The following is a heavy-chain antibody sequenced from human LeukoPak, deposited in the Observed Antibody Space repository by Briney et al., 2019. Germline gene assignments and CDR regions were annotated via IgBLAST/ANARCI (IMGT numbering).Heavy chain of an antibody. V-gene: IGHV4-39*07. CDR1: GGSISSSSYY. CDR3: ARDRGPLDSGYDGPGVDY. J-gene: IGHJ4*02. CDR2: IYYSGST. Sequence: PSETLSLTCTVSGGSISSSSYYWGWIRQPPGKGLEWIGSIYYSGSTYYNPSLKSRVTISVDTSKNQFSLKLSSVTAADTAVYYCARDRGPLDSGYDGPGVDYWGQGTLVTVSS. D-gene: IGHD5-12*01.